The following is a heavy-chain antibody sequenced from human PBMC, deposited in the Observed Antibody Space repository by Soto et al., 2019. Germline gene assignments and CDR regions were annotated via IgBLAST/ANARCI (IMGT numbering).Heavy chain of an antibody. V-gene: IGHV3-33*01. J-gene: IGHJ6*02. CDR1: GFTFSSHG. Sequence: SGGSLRLSCAASGFTFSSHGMHWVRQAPGKGLEWVAVIWYDGSEKYYADSVKGRFTISRDNSKNTLFLQMSSLRAEDTAVYFCARWGDPKRLDVWGQGTTVTVSS. CDR3: ARWGDPKRLDV. D-gene: IGHD3-10*01. CDR2: IWYDGSEK.